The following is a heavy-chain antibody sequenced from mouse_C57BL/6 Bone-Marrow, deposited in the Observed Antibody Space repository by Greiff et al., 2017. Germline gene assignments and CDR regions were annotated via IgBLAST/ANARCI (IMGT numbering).Heavy chain of an antibody. V-gene: IGHV1-4*01. CDR3: ARQRTGTRGDY. D-gene: IGHD4-1*01. CDR1: GYTFTSYS. CDR2: INPSSGYT. J-gene: IGHJ2*01. Sequence: QVQLQQPGAELARPGASVKMSCKASGYTFTSYSMHWVKQRPGQGLEWIGYINPSSGYTNYNQKFKDKATLTADKSSSTAYMQLSSLTSEDSAVYYCARQRTGTRGDYWGRGTTLTVSS.